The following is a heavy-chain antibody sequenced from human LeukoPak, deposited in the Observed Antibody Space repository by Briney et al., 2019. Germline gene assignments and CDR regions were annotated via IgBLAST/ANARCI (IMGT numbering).Heavy chain of an antibody. J-gene: IGHJ4*02. CDR3: ARRVGYNYDLDY. CDR1: GFSFSSYG. Sequence: GGSLRLSCAASGFSFSSYGMYWVRQAPGKGLEWVAIIWYDGSNEYYADSVKGRFTISRDNSKNTLYLQMNSLRAEDTAVYYRARRVGYNYDLDYWGQGTLVTVSS. V-gene: IGHV3-33*01. CDR2: IWYDGSNE. D-gene: IGHD3-22*01.